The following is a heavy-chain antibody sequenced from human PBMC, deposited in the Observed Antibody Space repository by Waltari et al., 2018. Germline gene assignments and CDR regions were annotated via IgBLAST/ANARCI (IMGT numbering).Heavy chain of an antibody. V-gene: IGHV3-21*02. D-gene: IGHD1-7*01. CDR1: GFTFYTYY. J-gene: IGHJ6*02. CDR2: ISRSSSHK. CDR3: ARDDSELARTSGMDL. Sequence: EDQLVESGGGLVKPGGSLRLSCTGSGFTFYTYYMNWVRQAPGGGTEWVSYISRSSSHKYIADSVKGRFTISRDNARNVLYPQLDSLRAEDTAVYYCARDDSELARTSGMDLWGQGTMVTVSS.